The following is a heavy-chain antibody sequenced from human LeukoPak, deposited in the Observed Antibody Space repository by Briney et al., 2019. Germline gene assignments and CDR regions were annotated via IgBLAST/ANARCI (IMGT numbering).Heavy chain of an antibody. D-gene: IGHD3-10*01. CDR1: GGSISSSSYY. Sequence: SETLSLTCTVSGGSISSSSYYWGWIRQPPGKGLEWIGSIYYSGSTYYNPSLKSRVTISVDTSKNQFSLKLSSVTAADTAVYYCARDGRDYYGSGSPIDYWGQGTLVTVSS. V-gene: IGHV4-39*07. J-gene: IGHJ4*02. CDR3: ARDGRDYYGSGSPIDY. CDR2: IYYSGST.